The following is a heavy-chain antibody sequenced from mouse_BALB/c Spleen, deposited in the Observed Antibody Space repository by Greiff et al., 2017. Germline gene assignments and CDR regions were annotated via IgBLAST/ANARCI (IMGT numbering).Heavy chain of an antibody. CDR1: GFTFSSYA. CDR3: ARDWGNYGVDY. CDR2: ISSGGST. V-gene: IGHV5-6-5*01. J-gene: IGHJ2*01. D-gene: IGHD2-1*01. Sequence: EVKLVESGGGLVKPGGSLKLSCAASGFTFSSYAMSWVRQTPEKRLEWVASISSGGSTYYPDSVKGRFTISRDNARNILYLQMSSLRSEDTAMYYCARDWGNYGVDYWGQGTTLTVSS.